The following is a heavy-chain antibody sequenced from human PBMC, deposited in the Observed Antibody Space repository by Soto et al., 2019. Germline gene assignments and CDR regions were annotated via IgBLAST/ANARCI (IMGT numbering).Heavy chain of an antibody. CDR1: GGSISNDY. Sequence: QVHLQESGPGLVKPSETLSLTCRVSGGSISNDYWTWIRQPPGKGLEWIGYIYKGGSINYTPSLKSRVTISVDTSTNQFSLKLSSVTAADTAVYYCARAYYDRSGYAVDTWVQGTLVTVSS. V-gene: IGHV4-4*09. CDR3: ARAYYDRSGYAVDT. CDR2: IYKGGSI. D-gene: IGHD3-22*01. J-gene: IGHJ5*02.